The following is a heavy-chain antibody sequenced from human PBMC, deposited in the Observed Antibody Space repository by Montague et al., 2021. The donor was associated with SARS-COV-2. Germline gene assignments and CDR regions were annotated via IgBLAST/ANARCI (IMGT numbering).Heavy chain of an antibody. Sequence: SETLSLTCSVSGDSITKGYWNWVRQPPGEGLEWIGYIYYSGSTNYDPSLKSRVTISVDTSKNQFSLKLSSVTAADMAVYYCARHTSERITMVQACDIWGQGTMVTVSS. CDR1: GDSITKGY. CDR2: IYYSGST. D-gene: IGHD3-10*01. CDR3: ARHTSERITMVQACDI. J-gene: IGHJ3*02. V-gene: IGHV4-59*08.